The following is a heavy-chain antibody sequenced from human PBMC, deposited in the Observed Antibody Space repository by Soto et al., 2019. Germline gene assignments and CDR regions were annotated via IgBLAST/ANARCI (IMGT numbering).Heavy chain of an antibody. V-gene: IGHV1-18*01. CDR3: ARDPPPPDY. CDR1: GYTFASYA. CDR2: ISAYNGNT. J-gene: IGHJ4*02. Sequence: QVQLVQSGAEVKKPGASVKVSCKASGYTFASYAISWMRQAPGQGLEWMGWISAYNGNTNYAQKLQGRVTITTDTSTSTAYMGLRSLRSDDTAVYYCARDPPPPDYWGQGTLVTVSS.